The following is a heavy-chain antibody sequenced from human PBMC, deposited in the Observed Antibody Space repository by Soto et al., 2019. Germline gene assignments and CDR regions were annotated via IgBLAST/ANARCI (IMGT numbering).Heavy chain of an antibody. J-gene: IGHJ4*02. D-gene: IGHD6-19*01. V-gene: IGHV4-59*01. Sequence: SETLSLTCTVSGGSISSCYWTWIRQPPGKRLEWIGYIKDSGNTNYNPSLKSRVTMSLDTSKNQFSLKVNSVTAADTAVYYCARVSPSYSTGWYYFDYWGQGTLVTVSS. CDR2: IKDSGNT. CDR3: ARVSPSYSTGWYYFDY. CDR1: GGSISSCY.